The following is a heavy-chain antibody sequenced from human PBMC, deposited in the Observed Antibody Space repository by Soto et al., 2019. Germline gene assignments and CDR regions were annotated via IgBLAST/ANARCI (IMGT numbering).Heavy chain of an antibody. CDR3: ARGTYYYDSSGYYYYDY. Sequence: SETLSLTCTVSGGSISSYYWSWIRQPPGKGLEWIGYIYYSGSTNYNPSLKSRVTISVDTSKNQFSLKLSSVTAADTAVYYCARGTYYYDSSGYYYYDYWGQGTLVTVSS. D-gene: IGHD3-22*01. CDR1: GGSISSYY. CDR2: IYYSGST. J-gene: IGHJ4*02. V-gene: IGHV4-59*01.